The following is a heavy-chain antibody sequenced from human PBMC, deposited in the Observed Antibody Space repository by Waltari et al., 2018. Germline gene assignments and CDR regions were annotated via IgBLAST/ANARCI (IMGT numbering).Heavy chain of an antibody. D-gene: IGHD5-12*01. CDR2: IEDSGTA. J-gene: IGHJ4*02. Sequence: QVQLQQWGAGLLKPSETLSLTCGVDGESLRGYSWNWIRQPPGKGLEWIGEIEDSGTAHDNQSLKSRVAMSVDMSKNQISLRLSSVTAADTALYFCVRGRRYSRPYFDLWGQGALVTVSS. CDR3: VRGRRYSRPYFDL. CDR1: GESLRGYS. V-gene: IGHV4-34*01.